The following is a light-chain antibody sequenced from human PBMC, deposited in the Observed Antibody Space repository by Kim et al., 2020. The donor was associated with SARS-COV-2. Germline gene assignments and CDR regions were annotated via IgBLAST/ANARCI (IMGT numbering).Light chain of an antibody. V-gene: IGLV3-1*01. Sequence: SVSPGQTASITCSGDKLGDKYACWYQQKPGQSPVLVIYQDSKRPSGIPERFSGSNSGNTATLTISGTQAMDEAAYYCQAWDSSTYVFGTGTKVTVL. J-gene: IGLJ1*01. CDR2: QDS. CDR1: KLGDKY. CDR3: QAWDSSTYV.